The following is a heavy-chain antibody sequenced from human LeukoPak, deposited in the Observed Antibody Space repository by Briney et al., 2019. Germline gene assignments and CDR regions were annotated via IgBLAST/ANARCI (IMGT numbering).Heavy chain of an antibody. D-gene: IGHD5-12*01. Sequence: SGTLSLTCGVSGVSITSGNWWRWVRQPPGKGLEWIGEIYHSGSINYNPSLKSRVTISVDKSKNQFSLKLNSVTAADTAVYYCWHSGYESGLDYWGQGTLVTVSS. J-gene: IGHJ4*02. CDR1: GVSITSGNW. CDR2: IYHSGSI. V-gene: IGHV4-4*02. CDR3: WHSGYESGLDY.